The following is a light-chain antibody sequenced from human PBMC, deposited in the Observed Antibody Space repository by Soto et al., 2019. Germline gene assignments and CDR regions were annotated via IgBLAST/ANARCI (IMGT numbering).Light chain of an antibody. CDR3: QSYDSSLSVSYV. Sequence: QSVLTQPPSVSGAPGQMVTISCTGSRSNIGAGYDVHWYQQLPGTAPKLLIYGNNNRPSGVPDRFSGSKSGTSASLAITGLQAEDAADYYCQSYDSSLSVSYVFGTGTKLTVL. CDR2: GNN. V-gene: IGLV1-40*01. J-gene: IGLJ1*01. CDR1: RSNIGAGYD.